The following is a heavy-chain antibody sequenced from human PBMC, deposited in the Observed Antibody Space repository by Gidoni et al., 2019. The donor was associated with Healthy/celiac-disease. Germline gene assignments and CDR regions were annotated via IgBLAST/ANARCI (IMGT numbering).Heavy chain of an antibody. V-gene: IGHV4-31*03. D-gene: IGHD2-2*02. CDR3: ARVVCSSTSCYTGENWFDP. J-gene: IGHJ5*02. CDR2: IYYSGST. CDR1: GGPISSGGYY. Sequence: QVQLQESGPGLVKPSQTLSLTCTVSGGPISSGGYYWRWIRQHPGKGLEWIGYIYYSGSTYYDPSLKSRVTISVDTSKNQFSLKLSSVTAADTAVYYCARVVCSSTSCYTGENWFDPWGQGTLVTVSS.